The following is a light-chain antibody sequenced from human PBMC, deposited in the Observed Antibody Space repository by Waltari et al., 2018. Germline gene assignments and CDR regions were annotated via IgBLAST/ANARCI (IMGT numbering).Light chain of an antibody. Sequence: NFMLTQPHSVSESPGTTVTISCTGSSGSIVSNYVQWYQQRPGSRHTTVIYENKHRPSEVPDRFSGSIDSSSNSASLTISGLKTEDEADYYCQSYDSSKWVFGGGTKLTVL. J-gene: IGLJ3*02. V-gene: IGLV6-57*02. CDR1: SGSIVSNY. CDR3: QSYDSSKWV. CDR2: ENK.